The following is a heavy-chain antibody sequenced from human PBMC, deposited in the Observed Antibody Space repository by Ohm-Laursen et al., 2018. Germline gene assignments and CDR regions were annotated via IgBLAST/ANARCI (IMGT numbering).Heavy chain of an antibody. D-gene: IGHD5-24*01. CDR1: GGSMRSNF. J-gene: IGHJ3*01. CDR3: AKYRTDGYNYDAFAV. CDR2: IYYSGST. Sequence: SQTLSLTCTVSGGSMRSNFWSWMRQPPGKELEWIGHIYYSGSTTYNPSLKSRVTISVDTSKSQFSLRLSSVTAADTAVYYCAKYRTDGYNYDAFAVWGQGTMVTVSS. V-gene: IGHV4-59*01.